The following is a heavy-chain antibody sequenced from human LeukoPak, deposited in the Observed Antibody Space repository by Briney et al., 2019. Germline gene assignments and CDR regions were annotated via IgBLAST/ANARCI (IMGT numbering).Heavy chain of an antibody. J-gene: IGHJ6*03. Sequence: GGTLRLSCAASGFTFSSFGMSWVRQAPGKGLEWVGFIRSKSYGGTTEYAASVKGRFTISRDDSKSIAYLQMNSLKTEDTAVYYCTRDVYDPHYYYYYMDVWGKGTTVTISS. CDR2: IRSKSYGGTT. D-gene: IGHD5/OR15-5a*01. CDR1: GFTFSSFG. V-gene: IGHV3-49*04. CDR3: TRDVYDPHYYYYYMDV.